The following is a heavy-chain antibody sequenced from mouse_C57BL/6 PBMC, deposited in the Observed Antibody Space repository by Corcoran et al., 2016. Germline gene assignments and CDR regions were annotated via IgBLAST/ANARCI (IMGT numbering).Heavy chain of an antibody. J-gene: IGHJ2*01. CDR3: ARAFITTASVYFDY. Sequence: EVQLQQSGPELVKPGASVKISCKASGYSFTGYYMHWVKQSHGNILDWIGYIYPYNGVSSYNQKFKGKATSTVDKSSSTAYMELRSLTSEDSAVYYCARAFITTASVYFDYWGQGTTLTFSS. CDR2: IYPYNGVS. CDR1: GYSFTGYY. D-gene: IGHD1-1*01. V-gene: IGHV1-31*01.